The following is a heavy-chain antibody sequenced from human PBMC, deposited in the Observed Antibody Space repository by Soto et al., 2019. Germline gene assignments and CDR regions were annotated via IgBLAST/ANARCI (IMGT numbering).Heavy chain of an antibody. V-gene: IGHV4-4*07. D-gene: IGHD3-10*01. J-gene: IGHJ6*02. CDR2: IYATGTT. CDR1: GASISGFY. Sequence: PSETLSLTCTVSGASISGFYWSWIRKSAGKGLEWIGRIYATGTTDYNPSLKSRVMMSVDKSKNQFSLKLSSVTAADTAVYYCASSGSGIYYGMDVWGQGTTVTVSS. CDR3: ASSGSGIYYGMDV.